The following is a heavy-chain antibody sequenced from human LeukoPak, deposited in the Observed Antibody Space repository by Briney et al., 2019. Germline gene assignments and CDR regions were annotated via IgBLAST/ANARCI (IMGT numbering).Heavy chain of an antibody. D-gene: IGHD6-25*01. Sequence: SETLSLTCSVSGGSISSYYWSWIRQPPGKGLEWIGYIYYSGSTNYNPSLKSRVTISVDTSKNQFSLKLSSVTAADTAVYYCARQGGGFWYFDLWGRGTLVTVSS. CDR2: IYYSGST. CDR1: GGSISSYY. CDR3: ARQGGGFWYFDL. J-gene: IGHJ2*01. V-gene: IGHV4-59*08.